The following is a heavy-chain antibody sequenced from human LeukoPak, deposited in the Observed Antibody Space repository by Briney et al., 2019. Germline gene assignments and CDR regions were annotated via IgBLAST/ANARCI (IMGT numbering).Heavy chain of an antibody. CDR1: GYTFTSYG. D-gene: IGHD6-19*01. CDR3: ARIVYSSGGEGHAFDI. V-gene: IGHV1-18*01. Sequence: GASVKVSCKASGYTFTSYGISWVRQAPGQGLEWMGWISAYNGNTNYAQKFQGRVTMTRDTSTSTVYMELSSLRSEDTAVYYCARIVYSSGGEGHAFDIWGQGTMVTVSS. CDR2: ISAYNGNT. J-gene: IGHJ3*02.